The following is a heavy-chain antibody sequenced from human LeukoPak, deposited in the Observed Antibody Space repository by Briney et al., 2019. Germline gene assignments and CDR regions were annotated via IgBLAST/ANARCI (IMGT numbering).Heavy chain of an antibody. CDR2: IIPIFGTA. D-gene: IGHD3-10*01. CDR1: GGTFSSYA. CDR3: ARPPHRGYYYYGMDV. Sequence: ASVKVSCKASGGTFSSYAISWVRQAPGQGLEWMGGIIPIFGTANYAQKFQGRVTITADESTSTAYMELSSLRSEDTAVYYCARPPHRGYYYYGMDVWGQGTTVTVSS. V-gene: IGHV1-69*01. J-gene: IGHJ6*02.